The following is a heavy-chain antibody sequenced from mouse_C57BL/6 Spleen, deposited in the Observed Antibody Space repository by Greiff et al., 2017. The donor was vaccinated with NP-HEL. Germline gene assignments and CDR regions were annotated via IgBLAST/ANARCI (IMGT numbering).Heavy chain of an antibody. Sequence: VQLQQSGAELVKPGASVKLSCTASGFNIKDYYMHWVKQRTEQGLAWIGWIDPEDGETKYAPKFQGQATIPSDTSSNTAYLQLSRLTSEDTAVDYWVFASSYVDWYFDGGGTGTTVTVSS. CDR3: VFASSYVDWYFDG. CDR2: IDPEDGET. D-gene: IGHD1-1*01. V-gene: IGHV14-2*01. CDR1: GFNIKDYY. J-gene: IGHJ1*03.